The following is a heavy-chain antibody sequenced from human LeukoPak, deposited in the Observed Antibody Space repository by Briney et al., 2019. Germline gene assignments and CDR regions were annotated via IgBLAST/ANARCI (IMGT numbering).Heavy chain of an antibody. V-gene: IGHV4-39*07. CDR3: ARGPSPRFLEWLSYEDWFDP. Sequence: SETLSLTCTVSGGSISSSSYYWGWIRQPPGKGLEWIGSIYYSGSTYYNPSLKSRVTISVDTSKNQFSLKLSSVTAADTAVYYCARGPSPRFLEWLSYEDWFDPWGQGTLVTVSS. CDR2: IYYSGST. J-gene: IGHJ5*02. CDR1: GGSISSSSYY. D-gene: IGHD3-3*01.